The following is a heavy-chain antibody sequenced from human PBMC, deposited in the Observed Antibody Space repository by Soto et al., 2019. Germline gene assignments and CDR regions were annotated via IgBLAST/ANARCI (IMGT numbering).Heavy chain of an antibody. CDR3: AIKGYIMVRGIIISLFAFDI. Sequence: QVQLVQSGTEVKKPGASVKVSCKASGYTFTRYGITWVRQAPGQGLEWMGWISTYNGNTNYAQKLQGRVTMTTDTSTSTAYMELRGLRSDDTAVYYCAIKGYIMVRGIIISLFAFDIWGQGTMVTVSS. J-gene: IGHJ3*02. D-gene: IGHD3-10*01. V-gene: IGHV1-18*01. CDR1: GYTFTRYG. CDR2: ISTYNGNT.